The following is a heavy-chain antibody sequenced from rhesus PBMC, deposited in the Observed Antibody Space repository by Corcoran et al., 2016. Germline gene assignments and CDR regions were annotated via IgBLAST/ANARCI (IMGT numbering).Heavy chain of an antibody. CDR3: ARYCTGSDCYAFDY. Sequence: QVQLQESGPGLMKPLETLSLTCAVSGGSISSDYWTWIRQPPGKGLEWIGYIYGSGGSTNYNPSLKSRVTLSVDTSKNQFFLKLSSVTAGDTAVYYCARYCTGSDCYAFDYWGQGVLVTVSS. V-gene: IGHV4S11*01. CDR2: IYGSGGST. J-gene: IGHJ4*01. D-gene: IGHD2-21*01. CDR1: GGSISSDY.